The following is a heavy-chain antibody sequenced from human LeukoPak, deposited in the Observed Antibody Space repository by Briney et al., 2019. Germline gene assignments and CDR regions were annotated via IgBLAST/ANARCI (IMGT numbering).Heavy chain of an antibody. CDR2: IGTAGDT. Sequence: GSLRLSCAASGFTFSSYDMHWVRQATGKGLEWVSAIGTAGDTYYPGSVKGRFTISRDNSKNTLYLQMNSLRAEDTAVYYCATSGSYFVLGAFDIWGQGTMVTVSS. D-gene: IGHD1-26*01. V-gene: IGHV3-13*01. CDR3: ATSGSYFVLGAFDI. J-gene: IGHJ3*02. CDR1: GFTFSSYD.